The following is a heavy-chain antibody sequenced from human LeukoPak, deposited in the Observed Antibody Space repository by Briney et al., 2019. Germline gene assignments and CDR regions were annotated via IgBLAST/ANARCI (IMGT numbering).Heavy chain of an antibody. CDR1: GYTLTELS. Sequence: ASVKVSCKVSGYTLTELSIHWVRQAPGKGLEWMGGFDPEDGETIYAQKFQGRVAMTEDASTDTAYMELNNLRSEDTAVYYCVRFAAGPDPYYPWGQGTLVTVSS. V-gene: IGHV1-24*01. CDR2: FDPEDGET. J-gene: IGHJ5*02. CDR3: VRFAAGPDPYYP. D-gene: IGHD6-25*01.